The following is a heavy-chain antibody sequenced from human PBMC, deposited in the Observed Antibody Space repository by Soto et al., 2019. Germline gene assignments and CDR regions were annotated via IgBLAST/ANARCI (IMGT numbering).Heavy chain of an antibody. Sequence: EVQVVESGGGLVQPGGSLRLSCAASGFTFSSYSMNWVRQAPGKGLEWVSYISSSSSTKFCADSVKGRFTISRDNARNSLYLQMNSLRPEDTAVYYCARDIDGGGQGTLVTVSS. CDR3: ARDIDG. J-gene: IGHJ4*02. V-gene: IGHV3-48*01. CDR1: GFTFSSYS. CDR2: ISSSSSTK. D-gene: IGHD2-15*01.